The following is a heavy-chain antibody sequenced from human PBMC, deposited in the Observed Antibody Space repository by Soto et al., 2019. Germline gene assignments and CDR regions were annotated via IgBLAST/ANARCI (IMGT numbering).Heavy chain of an antibody. J-gene: IGHJ4*02. CDR3: ARVGYGDYGRGYYFDF. Sequence: LSLTCSVSGASIRDGDYYWSWLRQPPGKGPEWIGIIDYTGGTHYNPTLTGPVSMSVDTSANQFSLKVNFVTATDSAVYYCARVGYGDYGRGYYFDFWGPGILVTVSS. D-gene: IGHD4-17*01. CDR1: GASIRDGDYY. CDR2: IDYTGGT. V-gene: IGHV4-30-4*01.